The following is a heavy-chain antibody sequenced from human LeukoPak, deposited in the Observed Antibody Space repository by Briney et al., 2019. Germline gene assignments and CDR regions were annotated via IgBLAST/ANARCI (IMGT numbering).Heavy chain of an antibody. J-gene: IGHJ4*02. CDR1: GFTFTTYW. V-gene: IGHV3-7*01. Sequence: PGGSLRLSCATSGFTFTTYWMNWVRQAPGKGLEWVANIKQDGSEKYYVDSVKGRFTISRDNARNSLYLQVDSLRADDTAVYYCARGGGYAWDYWGQGTLVTVSS. CDR2: IKQDGSEK. CDR3: ARGGGYAWDY. D-gene: IGHD5-12*01.